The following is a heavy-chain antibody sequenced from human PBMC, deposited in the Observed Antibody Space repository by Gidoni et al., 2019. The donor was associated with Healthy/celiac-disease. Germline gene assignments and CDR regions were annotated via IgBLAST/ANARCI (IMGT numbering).Heavy chain of an antibody. D-gene: IGHD3-22*01. CDR2: IWYDGSNK. CDR1: GFTFSSYG. CDR3: ARDHSSGSLDY. V-gene: IGHV3-33*01. J-gene: IGHJ4*02. Sequence: QVQLVASGGGVAQPGTSLSLSCAASGFTFSSYGMHWVRQAPGKGLGWVAGIWYDGSNKYYADSVKGRFTISRDNSKNTLYLQMNSLRAEDTAVYYCARDHSSGSLDYWGQGTLVTVSS.